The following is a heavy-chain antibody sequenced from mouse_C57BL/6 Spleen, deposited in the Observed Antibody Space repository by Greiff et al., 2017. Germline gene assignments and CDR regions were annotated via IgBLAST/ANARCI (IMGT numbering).Heavy chain of an antibody. D-gene: IGHD4-1*01. Sequence: EVQGVESGPGLAKPSQTLSLTCSVTGYSITSDYWNWIRKFPGNKLEYMGYISYSGSTYYNPSLKSRISITRDTSKNQYYLQLNAVTTEDTATYHCARYRRNWEGYFDVWGTGTTVTVSS. J-gene: IGHJ1*03. CDR3: ARYRRNWEGYFDV. CDR2: ISYSGST. CDR1: GYSITSDY. V-gene: IGHV3-8*01.